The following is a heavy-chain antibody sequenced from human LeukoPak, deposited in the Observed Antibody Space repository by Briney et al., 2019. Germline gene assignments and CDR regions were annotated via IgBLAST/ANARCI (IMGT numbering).Heavy chain of an antibody. Sequence: GGSLRLSCAASGFTFSRTWMSWVRQAPGKGLEWVANINGDGSEEYHLDSVEGRFTISRSNARNSLYLQMNSLRAEDTAVYYCARDPDSDNAWGWFDSWGQGAVVTVSS. D-gene: IGHD3-16*01. CDR1: GFTFSRTW. CDR2: INGDGSEE. V-gene: IGHV3-7*01. J-gene: IGHJ5*01. CDR3: ARDPDSDNAWGWFDS.